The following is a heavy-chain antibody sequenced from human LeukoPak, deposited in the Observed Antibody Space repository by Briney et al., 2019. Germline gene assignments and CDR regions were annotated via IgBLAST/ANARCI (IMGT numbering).Heavy chain of an antibody. CDR3: ARVAAAGPYYYYYGMDV. J-gene: IGHJ6*02. D-gene: IGHD6-13*01. V-gene: IGHV1-18*01. CDR1: GYTFTSYG. Sequence: ASVKVSCKASGYTFTSYGISWVRQAPGQGLEWMGWISAYNGNTNYAQKFQGRVTITADESTSTAYMELSSLRSEDTAVYYCARVAAAGPYYYYYGMDVWGQGTTVTVSS. CDR2: ISAYNGNT.